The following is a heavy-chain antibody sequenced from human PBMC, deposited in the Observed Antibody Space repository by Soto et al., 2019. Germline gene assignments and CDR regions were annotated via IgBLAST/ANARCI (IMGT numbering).Heavy chain of an antibody. CDR2: ISGSGGST. CDR3: AKDPTRGGWSLGGHKNHFDY. Sequence: GGSLRLSCAASGFTFSSYAMSWVRQAPGKGLEWVSAISGSGGSTYYADSVKGRFTISRDNSKNTLYLQMNSLRAEDTAVYYCAKDPTRGGWSLGGHKNHFDYWGQGTLVTVSS. CDR1: GFTFSSYA. J-gene: IGHJ4*02. V-gene: IGHV3-23*01. D-gene: IGHD6-19*01.